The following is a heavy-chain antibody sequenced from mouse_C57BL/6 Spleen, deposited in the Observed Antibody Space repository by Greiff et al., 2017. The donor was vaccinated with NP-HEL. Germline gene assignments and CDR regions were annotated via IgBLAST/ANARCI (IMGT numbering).Heavy chain of an antibody. D-gene: IGHD1-1*01. Sequence: EVKLVESGEGLVKPGGSLKLSCAASGFTFSSYAMSWVRQTPEKRLEWVAYISSGGDYIYYADTVKGRFTISRDNARNTLYLQMSSLKSEDTAMYYCTRVPLYYGSSRYWYFDVWGTGTTVTVSS. CDR2: ISSGGDYI. CDR3: TRVPLYYGSSRYWYFDV. J-gene: IGHJ1*03. V-gene: IGHV5-9-1*02. CDR1: GFTFSSYA.